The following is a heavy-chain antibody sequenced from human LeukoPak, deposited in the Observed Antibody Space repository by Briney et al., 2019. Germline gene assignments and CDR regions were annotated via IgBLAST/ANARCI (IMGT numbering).Heavy chain of an antibody. Sequence: GESLKISCEGSGYSLNSYWIGWVRQMPGKGLEWMGLIYPGDSDTRYSPSFQGQVTISADKSISTAYLQWSSLKTSDTAVYYCARRYYDSSGYSRHFDYWGQGTLVTVSS. V-gene: IGHV5-51*01. J-gene: IGHJ4*02. CDR2: IYPGDSDT. CDR1: GYSLNSYW. CDR3: ARRYYDSSGYSRHFDY. D-gene: IGHD3-22*01.